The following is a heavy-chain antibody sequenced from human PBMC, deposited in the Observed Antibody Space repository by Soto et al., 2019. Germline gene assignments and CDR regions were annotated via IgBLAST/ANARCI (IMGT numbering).Heavy chain of an antibody. CDR2: IVVGSGNT. D-gene: IGHD2-2*01. CDR1: GFTFTSSA. V-gene: IGHV1-58*01. Sequence: SVKVSCKASGFTFTSSAVQWVRQARGQRLEWIGWIVVGSGNTNYAQKFQERVTITRDMSTSTAYMELSSLRSEDTAVYYCAADGGYCSSTSCYLSYYYGMDVWGQGTTVTVSS. J-gene: IGHJ6*02. CDR3: AADGGYCSSTSCYLSYYYGMDV.